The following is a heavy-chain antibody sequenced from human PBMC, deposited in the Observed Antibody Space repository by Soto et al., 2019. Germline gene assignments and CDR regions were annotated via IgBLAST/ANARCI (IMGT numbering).Heavy chain of an antibody. CDR1: GGSVSSGSYY. J-gene: IGHJ5*02. D-gene: IGHD6-19*01. Sequence: QVQLQESGPGLVKPSETLSLTCTVSGGSVSSGSYYWSWIRQPPGKGLEWIGYIYYSGSTNYNPSLKSRVTISVDTSKNQFSLKLSSVTAADTAVYYCARGEPCIAVAGPWGQGTLVTVSS. CDR2: IYYSGST. V-gene: IGHV4-61*01. CDR3: ARGEPCIAVAGP.